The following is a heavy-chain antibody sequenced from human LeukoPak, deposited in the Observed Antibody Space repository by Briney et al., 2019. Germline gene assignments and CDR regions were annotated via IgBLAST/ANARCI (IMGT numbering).Heavy chain of an antibody. V-gene: IGHV3-20*04. CDR2: INYNGAIT. CDR1: GFTFVDYG. D-gene: IGHD3-3*02. Sequence: GGSLRLSCATSGFTFVDYGLSWVRRAPGKGLEWLCAINYNGAITDYADSVKGRFTISRDNAKNSLYLRMDSLRAEDTALYYCARGRLGPSFSVSHFDLWGQGTLVTVPS. J-gene: IGHJ4*02. CDR3: ARGRLGPSFSVSHFDL.